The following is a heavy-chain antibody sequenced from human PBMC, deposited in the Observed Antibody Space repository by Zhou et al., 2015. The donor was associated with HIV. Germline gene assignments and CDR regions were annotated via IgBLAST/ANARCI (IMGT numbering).Heavy chain of an antibody. Sequence: EVQLVESGGGLVQPGRSLRLSCAASGFTFDDYAMHWVRQAPGKGLEWVSGISWNSGSIGYADSVKGRFTISRDNAKNSLYLQMNSLRAEDTALYYCAKGRLDYYYDSSGYRGGLDFWGQGTLVTVSS. CDR1: GFTFDDYA. J-gene: IGHJ4*02. D-gene: IGHD3-22*01. CDR2: ISWNSGSI. CDR3: AKGRLDYYYDSSGYRGGLDF. V-gene: IGHV3-9*01.